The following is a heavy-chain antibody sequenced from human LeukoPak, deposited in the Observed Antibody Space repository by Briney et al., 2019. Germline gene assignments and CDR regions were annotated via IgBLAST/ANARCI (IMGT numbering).Heavy chain of an antibody. CDR2: IIPIFGTA. D-gene: IGHD2-21*02. CDR1: GGTFSSYA. CDR3: ARGLVAVTAIGAAFDI. V-gene: IGHV1-69*06. J-gene: IGHJ3*02. Sequence: SVKVSCKASGGTFSSYAISWVRQAPGQGLEWMGGIIPIFGTANYAQKFQGRVTITADKSTSTAYMELSSLRSEDTAVYYCARGLVAVTAIGAAFDIWGQGTMVTVSS.